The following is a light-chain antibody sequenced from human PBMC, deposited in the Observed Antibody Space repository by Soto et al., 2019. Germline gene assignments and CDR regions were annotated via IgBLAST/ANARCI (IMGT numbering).Light chain of an antibody. V-gene: IGLV2-14*01. CDR2: EVS. Sequence: QSALTQPASVSGSPGQAVTISCTGTSSDVGGYNYVSWYQQHPGKAPKRRIYEVSNRPSGVSNRFSGSKSDNTASLSISGLQAEDEADYYCSSCTGSSTGVFGGGTKLTAL. CDR3: SSCTGSSTGV. CDR1: SSDVGGYNY. J-gene: IGLJ3*02.